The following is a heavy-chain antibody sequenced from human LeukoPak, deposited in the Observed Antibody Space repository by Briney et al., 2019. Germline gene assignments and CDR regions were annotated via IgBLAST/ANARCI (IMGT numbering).Heavy chain of an antibody. Sequence: PGGSLRLSCAASGFTFSSYAMSWVRQAPGKGLEWVSAISGSGGSTYYADSVKGRFTISRDNSKNTLYLQMNSLRAEDTAVYYCAKGTSYSSGWSRFDYWGQGTLVNVSS. D-gene: IGHD6-19*01. CDR1: GFTFSSYA. V-gene: IGHV3-23*01. CDR2: ISGSGGST. J-gene: IGHJ4*02. CDR3: AKGTSYSSGWSRFDY.